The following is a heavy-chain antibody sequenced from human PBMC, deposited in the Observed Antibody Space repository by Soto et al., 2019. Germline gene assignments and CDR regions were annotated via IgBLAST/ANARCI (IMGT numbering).Heavy chain of an antibody. CDR3: AKVDSSVAGTHYSYCGMYV. D-gene: IGHD6-19*01. Sequence: QVQLVESGGGVVQPGRSLRLSCAASGFTFSSYGMHWVRQAPGKGLEWVAVISYDGSNKYYVDSVKGRFTISRDNSKNTLYLQMNSRRAEDTSVYYCAKVDSSVAGTHYSYCGMYVWGQGTTVTVSS. J-gene: IGHJ6*01. V-gene: IGHV3-30*18. CDR1: GFTFSSYG. CDR2: ISYDGSNK.